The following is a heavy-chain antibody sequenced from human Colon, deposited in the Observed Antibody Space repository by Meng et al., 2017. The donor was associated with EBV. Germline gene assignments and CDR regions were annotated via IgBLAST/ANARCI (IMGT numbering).Heavy chain of an antibody. Sequence: QVQLQQWGAGLLKPSXTLSLTCAVSGGSLSGAYWNWIRQPPGKGLEWIGEIIHGGSPSYNPSLKSRVTISIDTSKNQLSLMLSSVTAADTAVYYCARRPTGIDYWGQGTLVTVSS. CDR2: IIHGGSP. D-gene: IGHD2-8*02. J-gene: IGHJ4*02. CDR1: GGSLSGAY. CDR3: ARRPTGIDY. V-gene: IGHV4-34*12.